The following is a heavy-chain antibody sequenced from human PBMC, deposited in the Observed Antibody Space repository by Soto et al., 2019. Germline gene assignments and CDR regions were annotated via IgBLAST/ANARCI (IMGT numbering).Heavy chain of an antibody. CDR2: IVVGSGNT. D-gene: IGHD5-18*01. Sequence: QMQLVQSGPEVKKPGTSVKVSCKASGFTFTSSAMQWVRQARGQRLEWIGWIVVGSGNTNYAQKFQERVTITRAMATTTAYMELSTRNSADPAVYCRAAALTAVAQAGYWGQGTLLTVSS. CDR3: AAALTAVAQAGY. V-gene: IGHV1-58*02. CDR1: GFTFTSSA. J-gene: IGHJ4*02.